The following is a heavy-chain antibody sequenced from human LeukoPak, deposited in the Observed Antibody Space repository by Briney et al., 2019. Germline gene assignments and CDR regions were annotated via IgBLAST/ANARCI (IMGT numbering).Heavy chain of an antibody. CDR1: GFTFGTYA. CDR3: TRHADSGWFAAYQY. Sequence: GGSLRLSCAASGFTFGTYAMTWVRQAPGMGLEWVSTILNNGVSTYHADSVKGRFTISRDNSRNTLYLQMNSLGAEDTATYYCTRHADSGWFAAYQYWGQGILVTVS. CDR2: ILNNGVST. J-gene: IGHJ4*02. V-gene: IGHV3-23*01. D-gene: IGHD6-19*01.